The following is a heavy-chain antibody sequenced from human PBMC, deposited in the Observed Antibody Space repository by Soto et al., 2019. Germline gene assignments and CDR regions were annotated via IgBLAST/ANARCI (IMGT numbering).Heavy chain of an antibody. CDR3: ARDLVYDFWSGYYPAGYYYGMDV. Sequence: EVQLVESGGGLVQPGGSLRLSCAASGFTFSSYEMNWVRQAPGKGLEWVSYISSSGSTIYYADSVKGRFTISRDNAKNSLYLQMNSLRAEDTAVYYCARDLVYDFWSGYYPAGYYYGMDVWGQGTTVTVSS. CDR1: GFTFSSYE. D-gene: IGHD3-3*01. J-gene: IGHJ6*02. V-gene: IGHV3-48*03. CDR2: ISSSGSTI.